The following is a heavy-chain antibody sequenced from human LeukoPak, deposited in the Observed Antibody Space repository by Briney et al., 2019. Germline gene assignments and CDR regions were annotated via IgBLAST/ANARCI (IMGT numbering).Heavy chain of an antibody. V-gene: IGHV3-30-3*01. CDR1: GFTFSSYA. D-gene: IGHD3/OR15-3a*01. Sequence: GGSLRLSCAASGFTFSSYAMHWVRQAPGKGLEWVAVISYDGSNKYYADSVEGRFTISRDNSKNTLYLQMNSLRAEDTAVYYCARGYGGLVTDAFDIWGQGTMVTVSS. CDR3: ARGYGGLVTDAFDI. J-gene: IGHJ3*02. CDR2: ISYDGSNK.